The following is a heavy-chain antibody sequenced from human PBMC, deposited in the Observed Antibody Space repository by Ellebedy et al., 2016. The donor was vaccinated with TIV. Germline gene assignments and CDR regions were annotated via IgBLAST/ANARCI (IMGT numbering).Heavy chain of an antibody. D-gene: IGHD6-13*01. Sequence: AASVKVSCKASGGTFSSYAISWVRQAPGQGLEWMGRIITILGIANYAQKFQGRVTITADKSTSTAYMELSSLRSEDTAVYYCARDRSGVAAAGEDYYFDYWGQGTLVTVSS. CDR1: GGTFSSYA. CDR3: ARDRSGVAAAGEDYYFDY. J-gene: IGHJ4*02. CDR2: IITILGIA. V-gene: IGHV1-69*04.